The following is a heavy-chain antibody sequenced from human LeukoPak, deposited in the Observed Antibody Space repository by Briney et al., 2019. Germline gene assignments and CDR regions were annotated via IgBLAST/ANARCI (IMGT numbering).Heavy chain of an antibody. CDR3: ARAFGSSWYGGVWFDP. J-gene: IGHJ5*02. CDR2: FFLKGST. D-gene: IGHD6-13*01. Sequence: SETLSLTCTVSGYSITSAYHWGWIRQPPGKGLEWIGSFFLKGSTYYNPSLKSRVTMSVDTSKNQFSLKLSSVTAADTAVYYCARAFGSSWYGGVWFDPWGQGTLVTVSS. V-gene: IGHV4-38-2*02. CDR1: GYSITSAYH.